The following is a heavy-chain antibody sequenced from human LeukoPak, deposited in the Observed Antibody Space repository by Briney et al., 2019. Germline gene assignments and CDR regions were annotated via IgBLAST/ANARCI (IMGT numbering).Heavy chain of an antibody. CDR3: AREVTGGLELFNWFDP. CDR2: IDWSGEKT. D-gene: IGHD1-7*01. V-gene: IGHV3-20*04. Sequence: GGSLRLSCEASGFMFDDYGLSWVRQVPGTGLEWVSGIDWSGEKTYYSDSVKGRFTISRDNAQKSLYLQMNSLKVEDSALYYRAREVTGGLELFNWFDPWGQGTLVIVSS. J-gene: IGHJ5*02. CDR1: GFMFDDYG.